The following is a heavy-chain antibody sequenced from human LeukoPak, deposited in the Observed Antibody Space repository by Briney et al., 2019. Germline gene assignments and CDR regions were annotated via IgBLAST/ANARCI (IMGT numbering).Heavy chain of an antibody. CDR2: IKTKTEGGAT. CDR3: ATRVTSTGDY. Sequence: PGGSLRLSCEASGFTFSNVWMNWVRQGPGKGLEWIGRIKTKTEGGATEYAASVKGRFTISRDDSKKTVYLQMNSLKAEDTALYYCATRVTSTGDYWGQGTLVTVSS. CDR1: GFTFSNVW. D-gene: IGHD3-16*01. V-gene: IGHV3-15*01. J-gene: IGHJ4*02.